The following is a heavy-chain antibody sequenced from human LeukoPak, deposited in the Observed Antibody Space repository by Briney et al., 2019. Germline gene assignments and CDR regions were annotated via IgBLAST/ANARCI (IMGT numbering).Heavy chain of an antibody. Sequence: GGSLRLSCAASGFTFSSYSMNWVRQAPGKGLEWVSSISSSSSYIYYADSVKGRFTISRDNAKNSLYLQMNSLRAEDTAVYYCARDGRIVPAAHTDDWGQGSLVTVSS. CDR1: GFTFSSYS. CDR3: ARDGRIVPAAHTDD. D-gene: IGHD2-2*01. J-gene: IGHJ4*02. CDR2: ISSSSSYI. V-gene: IGHV3-21*01.